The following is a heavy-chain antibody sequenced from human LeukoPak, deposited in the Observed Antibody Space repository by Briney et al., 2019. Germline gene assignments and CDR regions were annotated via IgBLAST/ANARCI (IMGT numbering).Heavy chain of an antibody. CDR2: IHYSGGT. J-gene: IGHJ5*02. CDR1: GGSISSLY. Sequence: SETLSLTCTISGGSISSLYWSWIRQPPGKGLEWIGSIHYSGGTNYNPSLESRVTISVDTSKIPFSLKLSSVTAADTAVYYCARWQYTISSGWFDPWGQGTLVTVSS. CDR3: ARWQYTISSGWFDP. D-gene: IGHD6-6*01. V-gene: IGHV4-59*08.